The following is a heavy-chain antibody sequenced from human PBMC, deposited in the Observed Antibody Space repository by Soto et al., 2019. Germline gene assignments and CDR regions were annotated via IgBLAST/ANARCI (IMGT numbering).Heavy chain of an antibody. V-gene: IGHV3-30*18. CDR1: GFTFSSYG. D-gene: IGHD4-17*01. CDR3: AKDRLYGDYFDY. CDR2: ISYDGSNK. J-gene: IGHJ4*02. Sequence: QVQLVESGGGVVQPGRSLRLSCAASGFTFSSYGMHWVRQAPGKGLGWVAVISYDGSNKYYADSVKGRFTISRDNSKNTLYLQMNSLRAEDTAVYYCAKDRLYGDYFDYWGQGTLVTVSS.